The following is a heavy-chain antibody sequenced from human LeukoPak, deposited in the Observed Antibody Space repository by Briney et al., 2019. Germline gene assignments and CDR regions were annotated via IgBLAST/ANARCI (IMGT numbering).Heavy chain of an antibody. CDR1: GFTFSSYG. D-gene: IGHD3-10*01. J-gene: IGHJ4*02. V-gene: IGHV3-30*18. CDR3: AKEALSGSGSYSFDY. Sequence: PRRSLTLSCAASGFTFSSYGMHWVRQAPGKGLEWVAVISYDGSNKYYAGSVKGRFTISRDNSKNTLYLQMNSLRAEDTAVYYCAKEALSGSGSYSFDYWGQGTLVTVSS. CDR2: ISYDGSNK.